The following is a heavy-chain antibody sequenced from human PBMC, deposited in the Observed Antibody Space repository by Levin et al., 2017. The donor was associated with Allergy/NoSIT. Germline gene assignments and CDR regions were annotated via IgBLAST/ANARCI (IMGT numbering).Heavy chain of an antibody. CDR3: AKEVYGAGGLYYYGLGV. CDR2: VGGSGSST. V-gene: IGHV3-23*01. J-gene: IGHJ6*02. Sequence: PGGSLRLSCVGSGFMFSSFPMSWVRQAPGKGLEWVSTVGGSGSSTYSADSVKGRFSISRDNSKNTVYMEMNSLRAEDTAVYYCAKEVYGAGGLYYYGLGVWGQGTAVTVSS. D-gene: IGHD3-10*01. CDR1: GFMFSSFP.